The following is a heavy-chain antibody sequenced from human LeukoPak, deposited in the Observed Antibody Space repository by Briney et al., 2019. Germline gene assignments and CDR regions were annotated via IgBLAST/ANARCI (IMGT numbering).Heavy chain of an antibody. CDR3: ARHVNCLRKYSSGCPPDY. J-gene: IGHJ4*02. V-gene: IGHV3-30*02. CDR1: GFTFSSYG. D-gene: IGHD6-19*01. CDR2: IRYDGSNK. Sequence: GGSLRLSCAASGFTFSSYGMHWVRQAPGKGLEWVAFIRYDGSNKYYADSVKGRFTISRDNSKNTLYLQMNSLRAEDTAVYYCARHVNCLRKYSSGCPPDYWGQGTLVTVSS.